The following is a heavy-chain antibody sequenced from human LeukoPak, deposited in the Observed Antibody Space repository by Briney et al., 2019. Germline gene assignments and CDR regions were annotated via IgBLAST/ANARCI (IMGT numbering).Heavy chain of an antibody. V-gene: IGHV3-74*01. D-gene: IGHD2-15*01. CDR2: INERATII. J-gene: IGHJ4*02. CDR1: GFTFSNYW. CDR3: VRDLIVVWTPGDDFDH. Sequence: PGRSLRLSCAASGFTFSNYWMHWVRHAPGKGLEWVSRINERATIISYADSVKGRFTISRENARNTLYLQMNSLRAEDTAVYYCVRDLIVVWTPGDDFDHWGEGSLVTASS.